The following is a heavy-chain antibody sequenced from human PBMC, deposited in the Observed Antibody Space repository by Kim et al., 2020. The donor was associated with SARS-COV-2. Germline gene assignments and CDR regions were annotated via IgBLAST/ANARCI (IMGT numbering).Heavy chain of an antibody. CDR1: GGTFSSYA. J-gene: IGHJ5*02. CDR2: IIPFFGTA. V-gene: IGHV1-69*13. Sequence: SVKVSCKASGGTFSSYAISWVRQAPGQGLEWMGGIIPFFGTANYAQKFQDSVKITADESKSTAYMELSSLRSEDTAVYYCARSSLVVAATADYWFDPWGQGTLVTVSS. CDR3: ARSSLVVAATADYWFDP. D-gene: IGHD2-15*01.